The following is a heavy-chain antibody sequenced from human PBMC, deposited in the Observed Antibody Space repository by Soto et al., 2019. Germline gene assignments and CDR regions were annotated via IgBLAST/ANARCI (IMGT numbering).Heavy chain of an antibody. D-gene: IGHD3-22*01. Sequence: ASETLSLTCAVYGGSFSGYYWSWIRQPPGKGLEWIGEINHSGSTNYNPSLKSRVTISVDTSKNQFSLKLSSVTAADTAVYYCARGGRYYYDSSGYLRYGMDVWGQGTTVTVSS. CDR2: INHSGST. CDR3: ARGGRYYYDSSGYLRYGMDV. J-gene: IGHJ6*02. CDR1: GGSFSGYY. V-gene: IGHV4-34*01.